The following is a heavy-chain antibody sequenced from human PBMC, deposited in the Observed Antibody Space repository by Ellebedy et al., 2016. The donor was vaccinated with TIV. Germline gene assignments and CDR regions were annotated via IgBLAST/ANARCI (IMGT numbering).Heavy chain of an antibody. D-gene: IGHD6-13*01. J-gene: IGHJ4*02. V-gene: IGHV3-23*01. CDR1: GFTFSSYA. Sequence: GESLKISXAASGFTFSSYAMSWVRQAPRKGLEWVSAISGSGGSTYYADSVKGRFTISRDNSKNTLYLQMNSLRAEDTAVYYCAKDHSSSWYGGRKGYFDYWGQGTLVTVSS. CDR3: AKDHSSSWYGGRKGYFDY. CDR2: ISGSGGST.